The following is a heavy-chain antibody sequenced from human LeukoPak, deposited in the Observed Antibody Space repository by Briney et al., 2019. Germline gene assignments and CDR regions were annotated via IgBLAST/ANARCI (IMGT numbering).Heavy chain of an antibody. V-gene: IGHV4-4*07. J-gene: IGHJ6*03. Sequence: SETLSLTCAVYGGSFSGYYWSWIRQPAGKGLELIGRIYTSGSTNYNPSLKSRVTISVDTSKNQFSLKLSSVTAADTAVYYCAREFIAVAGPSFYMDVWGKGTTVTVSS. D-gene: IGHD6-19*01. CDR3: AREFIAVAGPSFYMDV. CDR1: GGSFSGYY. CDR2: IYTSGST.